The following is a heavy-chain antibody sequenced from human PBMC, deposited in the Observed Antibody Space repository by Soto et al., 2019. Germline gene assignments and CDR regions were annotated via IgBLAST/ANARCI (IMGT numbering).Heavy chain of an antibody. Sequence: QVQLVQSGAEVKKPGSSVKVSCKASGGTFSRFGIDWVRQAPGQGREWMGDIIPMFGTVTYAQKFQGRVTITADESTTTVYMELSSLRSEDTAVYYCAREATAHSSGWHFWGQGTLVTVSS. CDR3: AREATAHSSGWHF. CDR1: GGTFSRFG. D-gene: IGHD6-19*01. CDR2: IIPMFGTV. V-gene: IGHV1-69*12. J-gene: IGHJ4*02.